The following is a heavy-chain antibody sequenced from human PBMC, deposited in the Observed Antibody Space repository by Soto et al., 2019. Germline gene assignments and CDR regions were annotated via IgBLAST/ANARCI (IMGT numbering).Heavy chain of an antibody. V-gene: IGHV3-30-3*01. D-gene: IGHD1-26*01. CDR1: GFTFSSYV. Sequence: QVQLVESGGGVVQPGRSLRLSCAASGFTFSSYVMHWVRQAPGKGLEWVALIFSDGSNKYSADFVKGRFTISRDNSKNTLDLQMNSLRAEDTAVYYCARDGIVGATRGYYFDYWGQGTLVTVSS. CDR2: IFSDGSNK. CDR3: ARDGIVGATRGYYFDY. J-gene: IGHJ4*02.